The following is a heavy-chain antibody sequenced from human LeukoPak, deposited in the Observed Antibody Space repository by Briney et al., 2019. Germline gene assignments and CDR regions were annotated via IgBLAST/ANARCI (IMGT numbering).Heavy chain of an antibody. J-gene: IGHJ5*02. CDR2: IYTGGST. CDR3: ARTSTVTTAFDI. D-gene: IGHD4-11*01. V-gene: IGHV4-61*02. CDR1: GGFISSGGYY. Sequence: SETLSLTCSVSGGFISSGGYYWSWLRQPAGTGLEWIGRIYTGGSTNYNPSLKSRVTMSVDTSKNQFSLKLTSVTAADTAVYYCARTSTVTTAFDIWGQGTLVTVSS.